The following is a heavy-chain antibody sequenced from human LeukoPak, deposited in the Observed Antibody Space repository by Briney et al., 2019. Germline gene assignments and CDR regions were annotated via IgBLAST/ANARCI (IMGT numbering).Heavy chain of an antibody. Sequence: PGGSLRLSCAASGFTFSSYAMSWIRQAPGKGLEWVSAISGSGGSTYYADSVKGRFTISRDNSKNTLYLQMNSLRAEDTAVYYWAKGPRTEVLLSPDWFDPWGQGTLVTVSS. J-gene: IGHJ5*02. D-gene: IGHD1-26*01. V-gene: IGHV3-23*01. CDR2: ISGSGGST. CDR3: AKGPRTEVLLSPDWFDP. CDR1: GFTFSSYA.